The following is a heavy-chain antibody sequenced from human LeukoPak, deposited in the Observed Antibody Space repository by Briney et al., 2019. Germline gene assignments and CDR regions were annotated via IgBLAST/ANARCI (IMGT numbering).Heavy chain of an antibody. CDR2: IYWDGDK. V-gene: IGHV2-5*02. CDR3: AHSASAEKYDFWSGYRYYNYMDV. D-gene: IGHD3-3*01. Sequence: SGPTLVNPTQTLTLTCTFSGFSLSTTGVGVGWIRQPPGKALEWLALIYWDGDKRYSPSLRSRLTITKDTSKDQVVLTVTNMDPVDTATYYCAHSASAEKYDFWSGYRYYNYMDVWGKGTTVTVSS. J-gene: IGHJ6*03. CDR1: GFSLSTTGVG.